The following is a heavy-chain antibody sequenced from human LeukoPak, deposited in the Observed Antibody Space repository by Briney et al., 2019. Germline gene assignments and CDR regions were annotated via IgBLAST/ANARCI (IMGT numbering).Heavy chain of an antibody. D-gene: IGHD1-26*01. CDR1: GASIRSYS. J-gene: IGHJ3*02. CDR2: IHTSAST. CDR3: ARDDNSEYSDDAFDI. V-gene: IGHV4-4*07. Sequence: PSETLSLTCSVSGASIRSYSLSWLRQPAGKGLEWIGRIHTSASTEYNPSLKSRVTMSVDTSKNQFSLKLNSVAAADTAVYFCARDDNSEYSDDAFDIWGQGTLVTVSS.